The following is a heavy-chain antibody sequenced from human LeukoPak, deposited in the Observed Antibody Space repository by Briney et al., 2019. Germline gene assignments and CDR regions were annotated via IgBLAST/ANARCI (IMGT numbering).Heavy chain of an antibody. CDR1: GYTFTSYG. V-gene: IGHV1-18*01. J-gene: IGHJ5*02. Sequence: ASVKVSCKASGYTFTSYGISWVRQAPGQGLKWMGWISAYNGNTNYAQKLQGRVTMTTDTSTSTAYMELRSLRSDDTAVYYCARGRQLVPNNWFDPWGQGTLVTVSS. CDR2: ISAYNGNT. D-gene: IGHD6-6*01. CDR3: ARGRQLVPNNWFDP.